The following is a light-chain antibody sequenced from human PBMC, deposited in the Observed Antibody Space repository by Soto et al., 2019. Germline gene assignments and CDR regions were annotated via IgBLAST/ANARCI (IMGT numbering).Light chain of an antibody. CDR3: CSYAGRRV. Sequence: QSALTQPAPVSGSPGQSITIACTGTSSDVGSYNLVSWYQQHPGKAPKLMIYEGSKRPSGVSNRFSGSKSGNTASLTISGLQAEDEADYYCCSYAGRRVFGGGTKLAVL. J-gene: IGLJ3*02. CDR2: EGS. CDR1: SSDVGSYNL. V-gene: IGLV2-23*01.